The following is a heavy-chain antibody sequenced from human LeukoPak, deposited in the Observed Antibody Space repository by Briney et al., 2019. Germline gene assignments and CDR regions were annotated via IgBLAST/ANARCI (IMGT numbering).Heavy chain of an antibody. Sequence: SVKVSCKASGGTFSSYAISWVRQAPGQGLEWMGGIIPIFGTANYAQKFQGRVTITADESTSTAYMELSSLRSEDTAVYYCARVTQNFWRNYYYMDVWGKGTTVTVSS. CDR3: ARVTQNFWRNYYYMDV. J-gene: IGHJ6*03. V-gene: IGHV1-69*13. D-gene: IGHD3-3*01. CDR2: IIPIFGTA. CDR1: GGTFSSYA.